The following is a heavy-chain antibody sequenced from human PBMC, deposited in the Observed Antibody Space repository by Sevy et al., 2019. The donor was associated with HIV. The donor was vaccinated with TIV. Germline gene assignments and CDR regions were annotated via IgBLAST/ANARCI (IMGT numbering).Heavy chain of an antibody. CDR2: ISYDGSNK. V-gene: IGHV3-30*18. CDR3: AKDLYCSGGSCYGTDV. Sequence: GGSLRLSCAASGFTFSSYGMHWVRQAPGKGLEWVAVISYDGSNKYYADSVKGRFTISRDNSKNTLYLQMNSLRAEDTAVYYCAKDLYCSGGSCYGTDVWGQGTTVTVSS. CDR1: GFTFSSYG. D-gene: IGHD2-15*01. J-gene: IGHJ6*02.